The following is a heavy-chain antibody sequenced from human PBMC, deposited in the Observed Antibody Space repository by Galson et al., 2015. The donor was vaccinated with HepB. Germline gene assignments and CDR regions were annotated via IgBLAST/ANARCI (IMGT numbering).Heavy chain of an antibody. V-gene: IGHV3-23*03. CDR1: GFTFRNYD. CDR2: ISSDGRSL. J-gene: IGHJ4*02. D-gene: IGHD1-1*01. Sequence: SLRLSCAASGFTFRNYDMSWVRQAPGKGLEWVSVISSDGRSLYYADSAKGRFTISRDHSKNTLYLQMNSLRAGDTAVYYCVHNWNLFDYWGQGTLVAVSS. CDR3: VHNWNLFDY.